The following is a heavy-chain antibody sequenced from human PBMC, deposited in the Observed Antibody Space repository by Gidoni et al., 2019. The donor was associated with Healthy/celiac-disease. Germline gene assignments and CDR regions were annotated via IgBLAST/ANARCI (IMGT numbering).Heavy chain of an antibody. CDR3: ARDLCGGDCPQNWFDP. V-gene: IGHV1-2*02. D-gene: IGHD2-21*02. J-gene: IGHJ5*02. CDR1: GYTFTGYY. Sequence: QVQLVQSGAEVKKPGASVKVSCKASGYTFTGYYMHWVRQAPGQGLEWMGWINPNSGGTNYAQKFQGRVTMTRDTSISTAYMELSRLRSDDTAVYYCARDLCGGDCPQNWFDPWGQGTLVTVSS. CDR2: INPNSGGT.